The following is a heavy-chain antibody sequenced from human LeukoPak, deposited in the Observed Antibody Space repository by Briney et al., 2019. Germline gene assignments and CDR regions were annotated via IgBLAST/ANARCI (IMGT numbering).Heavy chain of an antibody. D-gene: IGHD3-22*01. V-gene: IGHV3-7*01. Sequence: GGSLRLSCAASGFTFSSYWMTWVRQAPGKGLEWVANIKQDGSAKYYVDSLGGRFSISRGNVKNSLFLQMNSLSAEDTAVYYCARCPYDSSGYYSVPSHLDYWGQGTLVTVSS. CDR2: IKQDGSAK. CDR3: ARCPYDSSGYYSVPSHLDY. J-gene: IGHJ4*02. CDR1: GFTFSSYW.